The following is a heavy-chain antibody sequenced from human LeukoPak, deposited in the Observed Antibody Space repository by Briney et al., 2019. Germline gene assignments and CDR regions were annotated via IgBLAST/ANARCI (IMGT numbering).Heavy chain of an antibody. V-gene: IGHV4-30-4*01. CDR3: ARDGFLEWLSPPYYGMDV. CDR1: GGAISRGDYY. J-gene: IGHJ6*02. D-gene: IGHD3-3*01. CDR2: ISYSGST. Sequence: SQTPSLTCTVSGGAISRGDYYWSWIRQPPRKSLEWIGCISYSGSTYYNPSLTSRVTISVDTSKNQFSLKLSSVTAADTAVYYCARDGFLEWLSPPYYGMDVWGQGTTVTVSS.